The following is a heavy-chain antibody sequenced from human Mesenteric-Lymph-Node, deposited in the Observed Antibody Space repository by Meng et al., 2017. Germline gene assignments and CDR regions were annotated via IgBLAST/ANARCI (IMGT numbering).Heavy chain of an antibody. J-gene: IGHJ4*02. Sequence: ASVKVSCKASGYSFITQWLHWVRQAPGQGLEWMGIINPSGGSTSYAQKFQGRVTMTRDKSTSTVYMELSSLRSEDTAVYYCARENTVDYGGNSGVDYWGQGTLVTVSS. CDR3: ARENTVDYGGNSGVDY. CDR2: INPSGGST. V-gene: IGHV1-46*01. D-gene: IGHD4-23*01. CDR1: GYSFITQW.